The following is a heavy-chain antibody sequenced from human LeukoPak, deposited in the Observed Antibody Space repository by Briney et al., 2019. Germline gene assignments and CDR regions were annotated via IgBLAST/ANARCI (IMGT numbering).Heavy chain of an antibody. CDR2: IIPILGIA. CDR3: ARYSSSFNRAFDI. J-gene: IGHJ3*02. V-gene: IGHV1-69*04. CDR1: GGTFSSYA. Sequence: ASVKVSCKASGGTFSSYAISWVRQAPGQGLEWMGRIIPILGIANYAQKFQGRVTITADKSTSTAYMELSSLRSEDTAVYYCARYSSSFNRAFDIWGQGTMVTVSS. D-gene: IGHD6-13*01.